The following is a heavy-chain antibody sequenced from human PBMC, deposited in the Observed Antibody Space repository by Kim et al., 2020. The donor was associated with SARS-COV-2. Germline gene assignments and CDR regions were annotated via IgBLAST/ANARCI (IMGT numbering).Heavy chain of an antibody. CDR1: GFTFSSYE. CDR3: ARGGGEILLRYFDWLFGWLDP. V-gene: IGHV3-48*03. J-gene: IGHJ5*02. CDR2: ISSSGSTI. Sequence: GGSLRLSCAASGFTFSSYEMNWVRQAPGKGLEWVSYISSSGSTIYYADSVKGRFTISRDNAKNSLYLQMNSLRAEDTAVYYCARGGGEILLRYFDWLFGWLDPWGQGTLVTVSS. D-gene: IGHD3-9*01.